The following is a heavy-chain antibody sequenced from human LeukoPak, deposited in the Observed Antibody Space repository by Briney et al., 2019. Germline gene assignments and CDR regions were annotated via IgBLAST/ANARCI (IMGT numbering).Heavy chain of an antibody. V-gene: IGHV3-23*01. CDR1: GFSFSSHG. J-gene: IGHJ4*02. Sequence: GGSLRLSCAASGFSFSSHGMSWVRQAPWKGPEWVSSISSGSDYTFYADSVKGRFTISRDNSKNTLYLQMSSLRAEDTAIYYCARARAQCGGDCYSDYGYWGQGTLVTVSS. CDR2: ISSGSDYT. CDR3: ARARAQCGGDCYSDYGY. D-gene: IGHD2-21*02.